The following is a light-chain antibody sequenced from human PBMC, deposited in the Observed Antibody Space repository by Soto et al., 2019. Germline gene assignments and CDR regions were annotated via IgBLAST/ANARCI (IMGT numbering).Light chain of an antibody. V-gene: IGKV1-13*02. CDR1: QDITSA. CDR2: AAS. CDR3: QQFNSYVIT. J-gene: IGKJ5*01. Sequence: AIQLTQSPSSLSASVGDIVTITCRASQDITSALAWYQQKPGKAPNLLIYAASSLKSGVPSRFSGSGSGTDFTLTISSLQPEDFATYYCQQFNSYVITFGQGTRLETK.